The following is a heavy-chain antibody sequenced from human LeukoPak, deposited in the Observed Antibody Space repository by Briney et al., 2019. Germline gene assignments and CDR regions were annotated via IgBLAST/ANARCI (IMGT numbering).Heavy chain of an antibody. CDR2: IKQDGSET. D-gene: IGHD4-17*01. V-gene: IGHV3-7*01. Sequence: GGSLRLSCAASGFAFSNYWMNWVRQAPGKGLEWVANIKQDGSETNYVDSVKGRFTISRDNAKNSLYLQMNSLRAEDTAVYYCARDRDDYGDYYFDYWGQGTLVTVSS. CDR3: ARDRDDYGDYYFDY. CDR1: GFAFSNYW. J-gene: IGHJ4*02.